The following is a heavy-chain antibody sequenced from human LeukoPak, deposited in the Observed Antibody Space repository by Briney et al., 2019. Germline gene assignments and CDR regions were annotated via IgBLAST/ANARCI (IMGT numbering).Heavy chain of an antibody. CDR3: VGGYNRNQNFDY. D-gene: IGHD5-24*01. CDR1: GGSISSGGYS. Sequence: SETLSLTCTVSGGSISSGGYSWGWIRQPPGKGLERIGSIYYSGSTNYNPSLKSRVTISVDTSKNQFSLKLSSVTAADTAVYYCVGGYNRNQNFDYWGQGTLVTVSS. V-gene: IGHV4-39*07. CDR2: IYYSGST. J-gene: IGHJ4*02.